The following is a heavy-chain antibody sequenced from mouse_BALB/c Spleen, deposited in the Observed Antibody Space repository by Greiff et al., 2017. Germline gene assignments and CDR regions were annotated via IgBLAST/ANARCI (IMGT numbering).Heavy chain of an antibody. CDR1: GFSLTSYG. CDR3: ARERSTMITTFAY. CDR2: IWAGGST. J-gene: IGHJ3*01. V-gene: IGHV2-9*02. D-gene: IGHD2-4*01. Sequence: VKLVESGPGLVAPSQSLSITCTVSGFSLTSYGVHWVRQPPGKGLEWLGVIWAGGSTNYNSALMSRLSISKDNSKSQVFLKMNSLQTDDTAMYYCARERSTMITTFAYWGQGTLVTVSA.